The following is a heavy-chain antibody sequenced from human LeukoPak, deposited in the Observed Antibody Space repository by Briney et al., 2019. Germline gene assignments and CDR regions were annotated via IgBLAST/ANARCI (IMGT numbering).Heavy chain of an antibody. J-gene: IGHJ4*02. CDR1: GYSISSGYY. CDR3: ARNTGSYFPDDY. D-gene: IGHD1-26*01. CDR2: TYHSGST. V-gene: IGHV4-38-2*02. Sequence: SETLSLTRTVSGYSISSGYYWGWIRQPPGKGLEWIGSTYHSGSTYYNPSLKSRVTLSVHTSKNQFSLKLSSVTAADTAVYYCARNTGSYFPDDYWGQGTLVTVSS.